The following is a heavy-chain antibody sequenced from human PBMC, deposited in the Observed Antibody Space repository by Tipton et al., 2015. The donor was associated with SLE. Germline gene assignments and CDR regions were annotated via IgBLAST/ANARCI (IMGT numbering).Heavy chain of an antibody. CDR2: IRSKAYGGTT. V-gene: IGHV3-49*04. CDR1: GLTFRDYT. J-gene: IGHJ3*02. CDR3: TRGWIRMRIDAFDI. Sequence: SLRLSCEVSGLTFRDYTMSWVRQAPGKGLEWVSFIRSKAYGGTTEYAASVKGRFTISRDDSKSIAYLQMNSLKTEDTAVYYCTRGWIRMRIDAFDIWGQGTMVTVSS. D-gene: IGHD5-18*01.